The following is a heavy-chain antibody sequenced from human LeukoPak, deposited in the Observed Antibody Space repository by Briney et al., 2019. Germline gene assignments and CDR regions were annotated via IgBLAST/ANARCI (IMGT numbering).Heavy chain of an antibody. Sequence: ASVKVSCKASGYTFTSYDINWVRQATGQGLEWMGWMNPNSGNTGYAQKFQGRVTMTRNTSISTAYMELSSLRSEDTAVYYCARGSRWGRYFDLWGRGTLGTVSS. CDR1: GYTFTSYD. CDR2: MNPNSGNT. CDR3: ARGSRWGRYFDL. D-gene: IGHD3-16*01. J-gene: IGHJ2*01. V-gene: IGHV1-8*01.